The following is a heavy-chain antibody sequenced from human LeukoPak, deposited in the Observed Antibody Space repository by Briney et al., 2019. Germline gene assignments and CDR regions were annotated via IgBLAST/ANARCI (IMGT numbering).Heavy chain of an antibody. CDR3: ARQVVGATTYFDY. V-gene: IGHV4-4*09. CDR1: GGSISSYY. Sequence: SETLSLTCTVSGGSISSYYWGWIRQPPGKGLEWIGYIYTSGSTNYNPSLKSRVTISVDTSKNQFSLKLSSVTAADTAVYYCARQVVGATTYFDYWGQGTLVTVSS. CDR2: IYTSGST. D-gene: IGHD1-26*01. J-gene: IGHJ4*02.